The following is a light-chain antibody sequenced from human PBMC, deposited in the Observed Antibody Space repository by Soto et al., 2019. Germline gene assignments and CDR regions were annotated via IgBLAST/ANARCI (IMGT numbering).Light chain of an antibody. Sequence: QSALTQPASASGSPGQSVTISCTGTSSDIGGYNYVSWYQQHPGKVTKLIISEVNKRPSGVPNRFSGSKSGNTASLTISGLQAEDEADYYCSSYAGSSTCVFGGGTKLTVL. CDR3: SSYAGSSTCV. V-gene: IGLV2-8*01. CDR2: EVN. J-gene: IGLJ3*02. CDR1: SSDIGGYNY.